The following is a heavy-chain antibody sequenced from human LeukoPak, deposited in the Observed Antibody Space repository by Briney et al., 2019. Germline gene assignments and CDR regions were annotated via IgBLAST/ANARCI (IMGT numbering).Heavy chain of an antibody. D-gene: IGHD7-27*01. V-gene: IGHV1-69*13. Sequence: ASVEVSCKASGGTFSSYAISWVRQAPGQGLEWMGGIIPIFGTANYAQKFQGRVTTTADESTSTAYMELSSLRSEDTAVYYCARGPPNWGYDYWGQGTLVTVSS. CDR3: ARGPPNWGYDY. CDR1: GGTFSSYA. CDR2: IIPIFGTA. J-gene: IGHJ4*02.